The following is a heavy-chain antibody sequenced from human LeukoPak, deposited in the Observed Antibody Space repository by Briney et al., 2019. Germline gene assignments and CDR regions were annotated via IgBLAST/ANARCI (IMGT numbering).Heavy chain of an antibody. V-gene: IGHV4-31*03. J-gene: IGHJ3*02. D-gene: IGHD3-22*01. CDR3: ARDGYYDSSGYYRTFDI. CDR1: GGSISSGGYY. Sequence: SETLSLTCTVSGGSISSGGYYWSWIRQHPGKGLEWIGYIYYSGSTYYNPSLKSRVSISVDTSKNQFSLKLSSVTAADTAVYYCARDGYYDSSGYYRTFDIWDQGTMVTVSS. CDR2: IYYSGST.